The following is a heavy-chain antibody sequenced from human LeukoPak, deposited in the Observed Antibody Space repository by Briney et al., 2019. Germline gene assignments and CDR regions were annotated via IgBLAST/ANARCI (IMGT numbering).Heavy chain of an antibody. V-gene: IGHV4-39*01. CDR2: IYYSGST. J-gene: IGHJ4*02. Sequence: SETLSLTCTVSGGSISSSSYYWGWIRQPPGKGLEWIGSIYYSGSTYCNPSLKSRVTISVDTSKSEFSLKLTSVTAAGTAVYYCARHVRYCSTTSCYIPFDYWGQGTLVTVSS. D-gene: IGHD2-2*02. CDR1: GGSISSSSYY. CDR3: ARHVRYCSTTSCYIPFDY.